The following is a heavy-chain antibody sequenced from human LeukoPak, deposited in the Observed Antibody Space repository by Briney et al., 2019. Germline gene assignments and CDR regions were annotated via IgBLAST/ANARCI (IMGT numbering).Heavy chain of an antibody. V-gene: IGHV3-30-3*01. D-gene: IGHD5-18*01. CDR1: GFTFSSYA. CDR3: ARDVNVDTAISDY. J-gene: IGHJ4*02. Sequence: QSGGSLRLSCAASGFTFSSYAMHWVRQAPGKGLEWVAVISYDGSNKYYADSVKGRFTISRDNSKNTLYLQMNSLRAEDTAVYYCARDVNVDTAISDYWGQGTLVTVSS. CDR2: ISYDGSNK.